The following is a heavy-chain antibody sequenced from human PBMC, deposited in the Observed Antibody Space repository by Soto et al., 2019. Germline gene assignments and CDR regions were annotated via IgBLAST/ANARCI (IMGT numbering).Heavy chain of an antibody. D-gene: IGHD6-13*01. Sequence: SETLSLTCTVPGGSISSSSYYWGWIRQPPGKGLEWIGSIYYSGSTYYNPSLKSRVTISVDTSKNQFSLKLSSVTAADTAVYYCARRKQQLVWGFDYWGQGTLVTVS. J-gene: IGHJ4*02. CDR3: ARRKQQLVWGFDY. V-gene: IGHV4-39*01. CDR1: GGSISSSSYY. CDR2: IYYSGST.